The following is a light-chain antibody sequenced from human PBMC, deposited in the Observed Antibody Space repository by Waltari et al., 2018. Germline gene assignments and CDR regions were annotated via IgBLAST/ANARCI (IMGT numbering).Light chain of an antibody. Sequence: QSALTQPASVSGSPGQSITISCIGTSSDIGGYNYVSWYQQYPGKDPKPLIFEVSNRPSGVSHRFSGSKSGNTASLTISGLQAEDEADYYCSSYTSSTTWLFGGGTKLTVL. V-gene: IGLV2-14*01. J-gene: IGLJ2*01. CDR2: EVS. CDR3: SSYTSSTTWL. CDR1: SSDIGGYNY.